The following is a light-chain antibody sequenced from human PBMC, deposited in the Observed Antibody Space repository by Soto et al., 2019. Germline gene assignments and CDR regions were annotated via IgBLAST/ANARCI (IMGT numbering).Light chain of an antibody. CDR1: QSVLHSSNNKNY. J-gene: IGKJ3*01. V-gene: IGKV4-1*01. CDR2: WAS. Sequence: DIVMTQSPDSLAVSLGERATINCKSSQSVLHSSNNKNYLAWYQQKPGQPPKLLIYWASTRESGVPDRFSGSGSGTDFTLTISSLQAADVAVYYCQQYYSPPCTLCPGSKVDIQ. CDR3: QQYYSPPCT.